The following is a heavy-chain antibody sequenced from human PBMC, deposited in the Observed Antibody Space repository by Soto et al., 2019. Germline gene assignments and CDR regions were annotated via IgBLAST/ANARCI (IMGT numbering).Heavy chain of an antibody. CDR1: GFSLSTSGVG. Sequence: QITLTESGPTLVKPTQTLTLTCTFSGFSLSTSGVGVGWIRQPPGKALEWLALIYWDGDTRYSPSLQSRLTVTKDTSENQVVLTMSDMGPADTATYYCAQILGGSGVTVAGCFDYWGQGTLVTVSS. CDR3: AQILGGSGVTVAGCFDY. J-gene: IGHJ4*02. D-gene: IGHD6-19*01. V-gene: IGHV2-5*02. CDR2: IYWDGDT.